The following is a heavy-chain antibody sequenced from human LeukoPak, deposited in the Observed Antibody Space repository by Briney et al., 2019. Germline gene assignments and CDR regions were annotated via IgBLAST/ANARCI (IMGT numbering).Heavy chain of an antibody. CDR2: IIPIFGTA. V-gene: IGHV1-69*06. CDR1: GGTFSSYA. J-gene: IGHJ4*02. D-gene: IGHD6-13*01. CDR3: ARAGAYSSSWDLFDY. Sequence: SVKVSCKASGGTFSSYAISWVRQAPGQGLEWMGGIIPIFGTANYAQKFQGRVTITADKSTSTAYMELSRLRSDDTAVYYCARAGAYSSSWDLFDYWGQGTLVTVSS.